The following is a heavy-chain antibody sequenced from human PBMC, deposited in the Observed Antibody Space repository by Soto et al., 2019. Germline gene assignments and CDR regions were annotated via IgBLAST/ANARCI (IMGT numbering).Heavy chain of an antibody. V-gene: IGHV1-69*08. J-gene: IGHJ5*02. CDR1: GGTFSSYT. Sequence: QVQLVQSGAEVKKPGSSVKVSCKASGGTFSSYTISWVRQAPGQGLEWMGRIIPILGIANYAQKIQGRVTITADKSTSTAYMELSSLRSEDTALYYCARDALPHGSVSKYNWFDPWGQGTLVTVSS. D-gene: IGHD3-10*01. CDR3: ARDALPHGSVSKYNWFDP. CDR2: IIPILGIA.